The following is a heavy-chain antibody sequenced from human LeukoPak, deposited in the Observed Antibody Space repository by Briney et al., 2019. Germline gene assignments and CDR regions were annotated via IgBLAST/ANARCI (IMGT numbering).Heavy chain of an antibody. Sequence: PGGSLRLSCAASGFTFSSYWMNWVRQAPGKGLEWVANINQDESEKYYVDSLKGRFTISRDNANNLLFLQMSSLRAEDTAVYYCARGGRYGYSYGYCVDYWGQGTLVTVPS. D-gene: IGHD5-18*01. CDR2: INQDESEK. J-gene: IGHJ4*02. V-gene: IGHV3-7*01. CDR1: GFTFSSYW. CDR3: ARGGRYGYSYGYCVDY.